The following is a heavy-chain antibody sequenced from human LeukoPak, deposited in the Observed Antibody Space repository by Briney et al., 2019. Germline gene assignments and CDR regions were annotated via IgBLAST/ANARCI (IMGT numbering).Heavy chain of an antibody. V-gene: IGHV4-59*08. J-gene: IGHJ5*02. CDR1: GGSLSSYY. D-gene: IGHD4/OR15-4a*01. Sequence: SETLSLTCTVSGGSLSSYYWSWIRQPPGKGLEWIGYIYYSGSTNYNPSLKSRVTISVDTSKNQFSLKLSSVTAADTAVYYCARGPRLLSWFDPWGQGTLVTVSS. CDR2: IYYSGST. CDR3: ARGPRLLSWFDP.